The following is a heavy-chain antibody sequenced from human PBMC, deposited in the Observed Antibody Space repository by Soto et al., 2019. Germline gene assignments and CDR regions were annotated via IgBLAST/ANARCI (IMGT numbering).Heavy chain of an antibody. Sequence: QVQLQESGPGLVKPSETLSLTCTVSGGSFNPNYWSWIRQPPGKGLEWVGYIYYGGTTSYNPSLKSRLTISLETSYSHFSLRLTSVTAADSAVYYVARLGAYYQSLDPWGPGTLVTVSS. J-gene: IGHJ5*02. CDR2: IYYGGTT. CDR3: ARLGAYYQSLDP. CDR1: GGSFNPNY. D-gene: IGHD3-22*01. V-gene: IGHV4-59*08.